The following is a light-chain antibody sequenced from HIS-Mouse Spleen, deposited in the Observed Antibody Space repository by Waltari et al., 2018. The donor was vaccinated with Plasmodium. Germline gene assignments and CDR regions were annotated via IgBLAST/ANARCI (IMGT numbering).Light chain of an antibody. Sequence: SYELTQPPSVSVSPGQTARITCSGDALPKQYAYWYQQKPGQAPVLGIYKDSERPAGSPERFSGSSSRTTVTLTISGVQAEDEADYYCQSADSSGTYVFGTGTKVTVL. CDR3: QSADSSGTYV. CDR1: ALPKQY. V-gene: IGLV3-25*03. J-gene: IGLJ1*01. CDR2: KDS.